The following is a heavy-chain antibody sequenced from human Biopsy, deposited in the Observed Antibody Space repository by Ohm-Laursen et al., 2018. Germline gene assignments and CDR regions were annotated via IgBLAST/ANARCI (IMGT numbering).Heavy chain of an antibody. J-gene: IGHJ4*02. Sequence: PSVKVSCKVSGYSLTELSMHWVRQAPGQGLEWMGGFAPENGRIVYSQKFQDRVTMTEDTSTSTAYMEVWRLRSDDTAVYYCARGVTIFAELITRIDYWGQGTLVTVSS. CDR2: FAPENGRI. CDR3: ARGVTIFAELITRIDY. CDR1: GYSLTELS. V-gene: IGHV1-24*01. D-gene: IGHD3-3*01.